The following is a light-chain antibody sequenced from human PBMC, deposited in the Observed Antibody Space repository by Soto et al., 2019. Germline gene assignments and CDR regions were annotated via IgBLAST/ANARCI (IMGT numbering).Light chain of an antibody. V-gene: IGKV3-15*01. Sequence: EIVMTQSPATLSVSPGERATLSCRASQSVSSNLAWYQQKPGQAPRLLIYGASTRATGIPARFSGSGSGTEFTFTISSLQSEYFSVYYCQQYNNWPQTFGQGTKVEIK. CDR3: QQYNNWPQT. CDR1: QSVSSN. J-gene: IGKJ1*01. CDR2: GAS.